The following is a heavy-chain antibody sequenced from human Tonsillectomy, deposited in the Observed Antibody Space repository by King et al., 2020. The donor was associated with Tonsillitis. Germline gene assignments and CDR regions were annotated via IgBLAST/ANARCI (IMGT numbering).Heavy chain of an antibody. V-gene: IGHV3-15*01. CDR2: IKSETDGGTT. CDR3: TTASANSMVRGLIRHPFDP. J-gene: IGHJ5*02. CDR1: GFTFSNAY. D-gene: IGHD3-10*01. Sequence: VQLVESGGGLVKPGGSLRLSCAASGFTFSNAYMTWVRQAPGKGLEWVGRIKSETDGGTTDYAAPVKGRFTISRDDSKNTLYLQMNRLQTEDTAVYYCTTASANSMVRGLIRHPFDPWGQGTLVTVSS.